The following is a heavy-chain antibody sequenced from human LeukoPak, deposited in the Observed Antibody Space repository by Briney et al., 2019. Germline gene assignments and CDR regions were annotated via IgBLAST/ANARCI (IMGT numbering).Heavy chain of an antibody. CDR3: ARAYSGYDSFDY. V-gene: IGHV5-10-1*01. CDR2: IDPSDSQT. J-gene: IGHJ4*02. D-gene: IGHD5-12*01. CDR1: GNSFTKYW. Sequence: GESLKISCKGFGNSFTKYWINRVRQMPGKGLEWMGRIDPSDSQTNYSPPFQGHVTISADKSITTAYLQWSSLKASDTGIYYCARAYSGYDSFDYWGQGTLVTVSS.